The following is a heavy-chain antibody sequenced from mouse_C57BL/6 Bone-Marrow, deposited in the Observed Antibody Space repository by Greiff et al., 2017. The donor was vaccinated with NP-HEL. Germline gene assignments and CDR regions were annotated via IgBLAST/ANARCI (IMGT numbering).Heavy chain of an antibody. CDR3: AAFITTMDY. D-gene: IGHD1-1*01. Sequence: QVQLQQPGAELVKPGASVKMSCKASGYTFTSYWITWVKQRPGQGLEWIGDIYPGSGSTNYNEKFKSKATLTVGTSSSTAYMQLSSLTSEDSAVYYCAAFITTMDYWGQGTSVTVSS. J-gene: IGHJ4*01. CDR1: GYTFTSYW. V-gene: IGHV1-55*01. CDR2: IYPGSGST.